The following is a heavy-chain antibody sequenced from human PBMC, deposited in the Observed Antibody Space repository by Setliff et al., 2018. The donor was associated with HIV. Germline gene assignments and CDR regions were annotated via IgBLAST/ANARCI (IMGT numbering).Heavy chain of an antibody. CDR1: DGSFSDYF. V-gene: IGHV4-34*01. CDR3: SCRWGPGTTSIDY. CDR2: INHSGST. Sequence: PSETLSLTCAVYDGSFSDYFWTWIRQRPGKGLEWIGDINHSGSTNYNPSLKSRVTISVDKSKNQFSLKQSSVTAADTAVYYCSCRWGPGTTSIDYWAQGTLVTVSS. J-gene: IGHJ4*02. D-gene: IGHD3-16*01.